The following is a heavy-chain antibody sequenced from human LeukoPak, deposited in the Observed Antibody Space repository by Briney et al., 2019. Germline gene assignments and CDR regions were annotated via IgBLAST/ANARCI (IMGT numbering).Heavy chain of an antibody. V-gene: IGHV1-69*13. CDR2: IIPIFGAA. Sequence: SVKVSCKASGGTFSSYAISWVRQAPGQGLEWMGGIIPIFGAANYAQKFQGRVTITADESTSTAYMELSSLRSEDTAVYYCAGPGGSYGNYFDYWGQGTLVTVSS. CDR3: AGPGGSYGNYFDY. D-gene: IGHD1-26*01. CDR1: GGTFSSYA. J-gene: IGHJ4*02.